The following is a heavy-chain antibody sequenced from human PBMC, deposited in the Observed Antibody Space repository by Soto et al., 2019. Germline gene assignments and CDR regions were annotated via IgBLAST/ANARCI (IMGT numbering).Heavy chain of an antibody. J-gene: IGHJ5*02. D-gene: IGHD4-17*01. CDR1: GFTFSSYG. Sequence: QVQLVESGGGVVQPGRSLRLSCAASGFTFSSYGMHWVRQAPGKGLEWVAVIWYDGSNKYYADSVKGRFTISRDNSKNTLYLQMNSLRAEHTAVYYCARGADYGDYNWFDPWGQGTLVTVSS. CDR3: ARGADYGDYNWFDP. V-gene: IGHV3-33*01. CDR2: IWYDGSNK.